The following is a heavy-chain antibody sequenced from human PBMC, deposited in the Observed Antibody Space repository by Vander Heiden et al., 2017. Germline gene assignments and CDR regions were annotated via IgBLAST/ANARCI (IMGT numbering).Heavy chain of an antibody. CDR3: ARDSGSYLRTYYFDY. CDR1: GDSVSTNRAA. CDR2: TYDRSKWYN. J-gene: IGHJ4*02. Sequence: QVQLQQTGPGLVKPSQTISLPCAISGDSVSTNRAAWKWIRQSQSRGLEWLGRTYDRSKWYNDYAVYVKSRITLNPDTSKNQFSLQLNSVTPEDTAVYYCARDSGSYLRTYYFDYWGQGTLVTVSS. D-gene: IGHD1-26*01. V-gene: IGHV6-1*01.